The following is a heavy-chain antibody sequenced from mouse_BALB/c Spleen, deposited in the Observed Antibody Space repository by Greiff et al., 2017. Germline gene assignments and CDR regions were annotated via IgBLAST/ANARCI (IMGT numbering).Heavy chain of an antibody. J-gene: IGHJ2*01. Sequence: EVQLVESGGGLVQPGGSLKLSCAASGFTFSSYTMSWVRQTPEKRLEWVAYISNGGGSTYYPDPVKGRFTISKDNAKNTLYLQMSSLKSEDTAMYYCARLITTVVSYYFDYWGQGTTLTVSS. V-gene: IGHV5-12-2*01. CDR3: ARLITTVVSYYFDY. CDR2: ISNGGGST. CDR1: GFTFSSYT. D-gene: IGHD1-1*01.